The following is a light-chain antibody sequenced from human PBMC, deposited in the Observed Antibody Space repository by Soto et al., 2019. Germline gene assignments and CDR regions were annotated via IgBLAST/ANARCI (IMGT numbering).Light chain of an antibody. CDR1: QSVSSSY. V-gene: IGKV3-20*01. Sequence: VLTQSPGTLSLSPWERATLSCRASQSVSSSYLAWYQQKPGQAPRLLIYGASSRATGIPDRFSGSGSGTDFTLTISRLEPEDFAVYYCQQYGSSVRTFGQGTKVDIK. CDR2: GAS. J-gene: IGKJ1*01. CDR3: QQYGSSVRT.